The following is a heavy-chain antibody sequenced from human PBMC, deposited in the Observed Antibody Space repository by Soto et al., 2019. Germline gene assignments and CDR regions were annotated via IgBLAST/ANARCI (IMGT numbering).Heavy chain of an antibody. CDR2: TNPSGGST. D-gene: IGHD1-26*01. J-gene: IGHJ6*01. CDR3: VRGRGGSYGMDV. CDR1: GYTFTSYF. Sequence: ASVKVSCKASGYTFTSYFIHWVRQAPGQGLEWMGITNPSGGSTSNEQKFQGRVTLTKDTSTSTVYMELSSLKYEDTAVYYCVRGRGGSYGMDVWGQGTTVTVS. V-gene: IGHV1-46*01.